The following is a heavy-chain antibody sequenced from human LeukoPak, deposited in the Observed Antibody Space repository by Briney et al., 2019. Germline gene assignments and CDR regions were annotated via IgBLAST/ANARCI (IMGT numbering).Heavy chain of an antibody. J-gene: IGHJ3*02. CDR2: IYYSGST. CDR1: GGSISSYY. CDR3: ARRVATTGIYAFDI. D-gene: IGHD1-1*01. V-gene: IGHV4-59*01. Sequence: SETLSLTCTVSGGSISSYYWSWIRQPSGKGLAWIGSIYYSGSTYYNPSLKSRVTISVDTSKNQFSLKLSSVTAADTAVYYCARRVATTGIYAFDIWGQGTMVTVSS.